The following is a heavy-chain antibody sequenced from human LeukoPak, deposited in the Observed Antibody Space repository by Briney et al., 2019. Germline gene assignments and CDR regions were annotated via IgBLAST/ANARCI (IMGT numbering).Heavy chain of an antibody. CDR2: INPDGSVQ. J-gene: IGHJ4*02. CDR3: SRSLDY. Sequence: QPGVSLRLSCAASGFPFSGYWMDWVRQARGERMAWVANINPDGSVQYYAASVWGRFTISKDNANNTLYLQMNILRAEDTATYYCSRSLDYLGQGALVTVSS. V-gene: IGHV3-7*01. CDR1: GFPFSGYW.